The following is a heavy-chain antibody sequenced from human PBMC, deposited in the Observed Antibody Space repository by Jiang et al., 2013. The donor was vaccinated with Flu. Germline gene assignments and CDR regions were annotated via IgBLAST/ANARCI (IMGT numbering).Heavy chain of an antibody. J-gene: IGHJ4*02. Sequence: LLESGEGVVQPGRSLRLSCAASGFTFSSYGMHWVRQXPGKGLEWVAVISYDGSNKYYADSVKGRFTISRDNSKNTLYLQMNSLRAEDTAVYYCAREGGGYCTNGVCYSDYFDYWGQGTLVTVSS. CDR2: ISYDGSNK. V-gene: IGHV3-33*05. CDR1: GFTFSSYG. CDR3: AREGGGYCTNGVCYSDYFDY. D-gene: IGHD2-8*01.